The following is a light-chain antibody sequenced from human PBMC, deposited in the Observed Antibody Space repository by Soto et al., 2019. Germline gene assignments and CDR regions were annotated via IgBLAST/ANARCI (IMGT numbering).Light chain of an antibody. CDR3: QQYNNWPLLIT. Sequence: EIMMTQSPATLSVSPVERASLSCRASQTVTTNLAWYQQKPGQAPRLLIYGASTRATGVPARFSGSGSGTEFTLTISSLQSEDFALFYCQQYNNWPLLITFGQGTRLEIK. J-gene: IGKJ5*01. CDR1: QTVTTN. V-gene: IGKV3-15*01. CDR2: GAS.